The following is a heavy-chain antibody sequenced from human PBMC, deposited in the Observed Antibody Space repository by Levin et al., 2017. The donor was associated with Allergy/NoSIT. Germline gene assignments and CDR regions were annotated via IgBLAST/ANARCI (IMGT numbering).Heavy chain of an antibody. CDR1: GGSISSSNW. CDR2: IYHSGST. D-gene: IGHD6-13*01. Sequence: SETLSLTCAVSGGSISSSNWWSWVRQPPGKGLEWIGEIYHSGSTNYNPSLKSRVTISVDKSKNQFSLKLSSVTAADTAVYYCAREERLALSSSWYRRPFDYWGQGTLVTVSS. J-gene: IGHJ4*02. CDR3: AREERLALSSSWYRRPFDY. V-gene: IGHV4-4*02.